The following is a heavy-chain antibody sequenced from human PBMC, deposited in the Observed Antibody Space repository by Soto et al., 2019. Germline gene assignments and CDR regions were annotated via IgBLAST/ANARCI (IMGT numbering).Heavy chain of an antibody. V-gene: IGHV6-1*01. D-gene: IGHD2-8*01. CDR1: GDSVSSNSAT. Sequence: QVQLQQSGPGLVKPSQTLSLTCAISGDSVSSNSATWDWIRQSQSRGLEWLGRTYYRSKWYNDYAVSVKSRITINPDTSNNQLSLQLNSVTPDDTAVYYCARLIGNSWLDSWGQGTLVTVSS. CDR2: TYYRSKWYN. J-gene: IGHJ5*01. CDR3: ARLIGNSWLDS.